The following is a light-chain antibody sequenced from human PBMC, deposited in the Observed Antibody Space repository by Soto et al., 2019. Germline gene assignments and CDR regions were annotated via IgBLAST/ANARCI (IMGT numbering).Light chain of an antibody. CDR3: QQYNNWPPTWT. V-gene: IGKV3-15*01. J-gene: IGKJ1*01. CDR2: DAS. Sequence: EIVMTQSPVTLSVSPGERATLSCRASQTIGSNLAWYQQKHGQPPRLLIYDASTRATDVPARFTGSGSATEFTLTISSLQSEDFALYYCQQYNNWPPTWTFGQGTKGDIK. CDR1: QTIGSN.